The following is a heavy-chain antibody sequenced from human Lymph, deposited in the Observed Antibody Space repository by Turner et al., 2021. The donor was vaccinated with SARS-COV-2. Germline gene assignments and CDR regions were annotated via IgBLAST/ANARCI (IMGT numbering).Heavy chain of an antibody. CDR3: ARDVERYNDFWSGYSGGYGLDV. CDR1: GYTFTGYY. J-gene: IGHJ6*02. V-gene: IGHV1-2*02. Sequence: QVQLVQSGAEVKKPGASVKVSCKASGYTFTGYYMHWVRQAPGQGREWMGWINPNSGGTNYAQNVQGRVTMTRDTSISTAYMELSRLRSDDTAVYYCARDVERYNDFWSGYSGGYGLDVWGQGTTVTVSS. CDR2: INPNSGGT. D-gene: IGHD3-3*01.